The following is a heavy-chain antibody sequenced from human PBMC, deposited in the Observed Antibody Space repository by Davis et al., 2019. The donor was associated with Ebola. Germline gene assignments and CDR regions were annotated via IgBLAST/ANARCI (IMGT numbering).Heavy chain of an antibody. CDR3: ARGGSAYYTDS. V-gene: IGHV3-11*06. CDR1: GFTFTDYY. J-gene: IGHJ4*02. CDR2: ISSSSSYI. D-gene: IGHD3-22*01. Sequence: SLKISCAASGFTFTDYYMSWIRQIPGKGLEWVSYISSSSSYINYADSVKGRFTISRDNARNSLFLQMTSLSADDTGIYYCARGGSAYYTDSWGQGTLVTVSS.